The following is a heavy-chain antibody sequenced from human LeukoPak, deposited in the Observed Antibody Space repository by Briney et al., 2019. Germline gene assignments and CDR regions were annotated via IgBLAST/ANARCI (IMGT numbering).Heavy chain of an antibody. Sequence: ASVKVSCKVSGYTLTELSMHWVRQAPGKGLEWMGGFDPEDGETIYAQKFQGRVTMTEDTSTDTAYMGLSSLRSEDTAVYYCATDGTYCSGGSCYLAMGHHDAFDIWGQGTMVTVSS. V-gene: IGHV1-24*01. CDR1: GYTLTELS. CDR3: ATDGTYCSGGSCYLAMGHHDAFDI. CDR2: FDPEDGET. D-gene: IGHD2-15*01. J-gene: IGHJ3*02.